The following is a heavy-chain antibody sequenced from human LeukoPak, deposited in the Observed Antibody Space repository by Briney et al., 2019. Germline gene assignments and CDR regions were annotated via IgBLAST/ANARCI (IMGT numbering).Heavy chain of an antibody. D-gene: IGHD1-26*01. CDR3: ARDRKAGGVGEFDP. CDR2: ISNDGSNK. Sequence: GRSLRLSCTASGFTFSSYAMHWVRQAPGKGLEWVAAISNDGSNKYYTDSVKGRFTISRDNTMNTLYLQMNSLRAEDTAVYYCARDRKAGGVGEFDPWGQGTLVTVSS. J-gene: IGHJ5*02. V-gene: IGHV3-30*04. CDR1: GFTFSSYA.